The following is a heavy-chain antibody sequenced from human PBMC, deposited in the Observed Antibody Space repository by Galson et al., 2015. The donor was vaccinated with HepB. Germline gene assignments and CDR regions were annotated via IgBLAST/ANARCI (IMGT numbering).Heavy chain of an antibody. V-gene: IGHV3-7*01. CDR3: ARCTYNWNDGHYYYYGMDV. J-gene: IGHJ6*02. CDR2: IKQDGSEK. D-gene: IGHD1-1*01. CDR1: GFTFSSYW. Sequence: SLRLSCAASGFTFSSYWMSWVRQAPGKGLEWVANIKQDGSEKYYVDSVKGRFTISRDNAKNSLYLQMNSLRAEDTAVYYCARCTYNWNDGHYYYYGMDVWGQGTTVTVSS.